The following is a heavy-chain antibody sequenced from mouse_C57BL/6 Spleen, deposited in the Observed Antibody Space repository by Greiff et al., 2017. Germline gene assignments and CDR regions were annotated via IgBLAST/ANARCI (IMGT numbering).Heavy chain of an antibody. J-gene: IGHJ2*01. CDR2: INPNNGGT. D-gene: IGHD1-1*01. CDR3: AYYYGSSYYFDY. CDR1: GYTFTDYY. Sequence: VQLQQSGPELVKPGASVKISCKASGYTFTDYYMNWVKQSHGKSLEWIGDINPNNGGTSYNQKFKGKATLTVDKSSSTAYMELRSLTSEDSAVXYCAYYYGSSYYFDYWGQGTTLTVSS. V-gene: IGHV1-26*01.